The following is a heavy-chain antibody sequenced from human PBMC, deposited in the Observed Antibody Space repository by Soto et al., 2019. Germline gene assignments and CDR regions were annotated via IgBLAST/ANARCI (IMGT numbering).Heavy chain of an antibody. Sequence: GWSLRLSCAASGFTFSSYWMHWVRQAPGKGLVWVSRINNDGSSTSYADSVKGRFTMSRDNAQNTLYLQMNSLRAEDTAVYYCARDVQLQSFDYWGQGTLVTVSS. V-gene: IGHV3-74*01. J-gene: IGHJ4*02. CDR1: GFTFSSYW. CDR3: ARDVQLQSFDY. D-gene: IGHD5-18*01. CDR2: INNDGSST.